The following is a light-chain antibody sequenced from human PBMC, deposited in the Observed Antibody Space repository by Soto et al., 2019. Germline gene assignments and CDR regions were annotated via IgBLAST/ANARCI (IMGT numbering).Light chain of an antibody. CDR2: KAS. CDR1: QSISSW. V-gene: IGKV1-5*03. CDR3: QQYNSYPWT. J-gene: IGKJ1*01. Sequence: DIKMTKTPSTLSASVGDRVTTTCRASQSISSWLAWYQQKPGKAPKLLIYKASSLESGVPSRFSGSGSGTEFTLTISSLQPDDFATYYCQQYNSYPWTFGQGTKVDIK.